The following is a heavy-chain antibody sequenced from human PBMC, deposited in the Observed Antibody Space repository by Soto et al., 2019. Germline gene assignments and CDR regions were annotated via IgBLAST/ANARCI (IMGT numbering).Heavy chain of an antibody. Sequence: ELQLVESGGGSVQPGRSLRLSCVVSGFTFDEYAMHWVRQRPGKGLEWVSGISWTGDSIGYADSVKGRFTISRDNVKNFLFLQMTTLRPEDTALYYCAKDTGAGLSYFPHWGLGTLVTVSS. CDR2: ISWTGDSI. V-gene: IGHV3-9*01. CDR1: GFTFDEYA. J-gene: IGHJ4*02. CDR3: AKDTGAGLSYFPH. D-gene: IGHD3-10*01.